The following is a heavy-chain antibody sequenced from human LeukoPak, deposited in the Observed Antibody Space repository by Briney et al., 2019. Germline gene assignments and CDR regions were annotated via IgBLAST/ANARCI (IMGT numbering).Heavy chain of an antibody. J-gene: IGHJ5*02. CDR2: ISGSGGST. Sequence: GGSLRLSCAASGFTVSSNYMSWVRQAPGKGLEWVSAISGSGGSTYYADSVKGRFTISRDNSKNTLYLQMNSLRAEDTAVYYCAKDRAVVEFNWFDPWGQGTLVTVSS. D-gene: IGHD2-15*01. CDR1: GFTVSSNY. V-gene: IGHV3-23*01. CDR3: AKDRAVVEFNWFDP.